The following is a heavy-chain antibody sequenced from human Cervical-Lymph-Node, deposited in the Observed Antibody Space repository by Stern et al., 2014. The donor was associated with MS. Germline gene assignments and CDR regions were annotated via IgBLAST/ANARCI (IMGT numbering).Heavy chain of an antibody. V-gene: IGHV1-69*01. Sequence: VQLVQSGAEVKKPGSSVKVSCKASGDTFSSLDIGWVRQAPGQGPEWLGGTTPLFGTTNYAQNFQGRVTFSADDSTSTTYMELRSEDTAVYYCARHQAGIAADWGQGTLVTVSS. J-gene: IGHJ4*02. D-gene: IGHD6-13*01. CDR3: ARHQAGIAAD. CDR1: GDTFSSLD. CDR2: TTPLFGTT.